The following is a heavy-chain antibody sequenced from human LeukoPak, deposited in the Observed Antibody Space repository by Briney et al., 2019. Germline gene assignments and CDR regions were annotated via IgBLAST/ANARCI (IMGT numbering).Heavy chain of an antibody. J-gene: IGHJ5*02. CDR2: IYPGDSDT. D-gene: IGHD3-10*01. CDR1: GYSFTSYW. CDR3: ARHRAIGVRGVPWVGPNWFDP. Sequence: GESLKISCKGSGYSFTSYWIGWVREMPGKGLEGMGIIYPGDSDTRYSPSFQDQVTISADKSISTAYLQWSSMKASDTAMYYCARHRAIGVRGVPWVGPNWFDPWGQGTLVTVSS. V-gene: IGHV5-51*01.